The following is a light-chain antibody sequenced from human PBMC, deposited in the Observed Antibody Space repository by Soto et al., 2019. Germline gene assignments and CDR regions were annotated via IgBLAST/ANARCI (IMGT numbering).Light chain of an antibody. CDR3: QQRSNWPRT. Sequence: EIVMTQSPGTLSVSPGERATLSCRASQNVISNLAWYQQRPGQAPRLLIYSASTRATGIPVRFSGSGSGTEFTLTISSLEPEDFAVYYCQQRSNWPRTFGQGTKVDIK. CDR1: QNVISN. V-gene: IGKV3-15*01. CDR2: SAS. J-gene: IGKJ1*01.